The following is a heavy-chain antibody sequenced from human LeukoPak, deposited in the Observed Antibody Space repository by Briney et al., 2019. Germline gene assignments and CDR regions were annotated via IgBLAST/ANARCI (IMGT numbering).Heavy chain of an antibody. J-gene: IGHJ4*02. D-gene: IGHD1/OR15-1a*01. Sequence: ASVKVSCKASGYTFTGYYMHWVRQAPGQGLEWMGWINPNSGGTNYAQKFQGRVTMTRDTSTSTVYMELSSLRSEDTAVYYCARDPGEQDCSSDYWGQGTLVTVSS. CDR1: GYTFTGYY. CDR2: INPNSGGT. V-gene: IGHV1-2*02. CDR3: ARDPGEQDCSSDY.